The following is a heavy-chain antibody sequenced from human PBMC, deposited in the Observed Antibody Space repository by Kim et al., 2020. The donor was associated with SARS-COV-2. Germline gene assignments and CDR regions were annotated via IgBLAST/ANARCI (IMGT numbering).Heavy chain of an antibody. Sequence: SETLSLTCAVYGGSFSGYYWSWIRQPPGKGLEWIGEINHSGSTNYNPSLKSRVTISVDTSKNQFSLKLSSVTAADTAVYYCARGGRYYYGSGNMSGYWGQGTLVTVSS. J-gene: IGHJ4*02. CDR3: ARGGRYYYGSGNMSGY. CDR2: INHSGST. CDR1: GGSFSGYY. D-gene: IGHD3-10*01. V-gene: IGHV4-34*01.